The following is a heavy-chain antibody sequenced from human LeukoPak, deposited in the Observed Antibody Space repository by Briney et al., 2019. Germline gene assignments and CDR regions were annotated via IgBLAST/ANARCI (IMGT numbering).Heavy chain of an antibody. Sequence: PSETLSLTCTVSGGSISSYYMSWVRQAPGKGLEWVSLIYSAGSTYYADSVTGRFTISRDNSKNTLFLQMNSLRAEDTAVYYCARRGDGGRSFDYWGQGTLVTVSS. V-gene: IGHV3-53*01. CDR3: ARRGDGGRSFDY. D-gene: IGHD4-23*01. J-gene: IGHJ4*02. CDR2: IYSAGST. CDR1: GGSISSYY.